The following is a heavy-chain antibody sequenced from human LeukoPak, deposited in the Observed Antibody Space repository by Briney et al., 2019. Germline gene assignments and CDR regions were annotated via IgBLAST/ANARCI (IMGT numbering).Heavy chain of an antibody. CDR2: INPSGGST. D-gene: IGHD2-15*01. J-gene: IGHJ4*02. CDR3: ARGGSSVVVVVAAGGNFDY. CDR1: GYTFTSYY. Sequence: ASVKVSCKASGYTFTSYYMHWVRQAPGQGLEWMGIINPSGGSTSYAQKFQGRVTMTRDMSTSTVYMELSSLRSEDTAVYYCARGGSSVVVVVAAGGNFDYWGQGTLVTVSS. V-gene: IGHV1-46*01.